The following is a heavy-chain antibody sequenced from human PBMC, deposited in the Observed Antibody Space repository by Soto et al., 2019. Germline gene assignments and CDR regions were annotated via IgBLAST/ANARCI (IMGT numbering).Heavy chain of an antibody. D-gene: IGHD1-26*01. CDR2: INQDGSAK. CDR3: ATSAGAPGIY. CDR1: GFTFSNFW. J-gene: IGHJ4*02. Sequence: EVQLVESGGGLVQPGGSLRLSCVASGFTFSNFWLSWARQAPGKGLEWVANINQDGSAKYYVPSVRGRFTISRDNAKNSLYLKMTSRRAEDGAVYYCATSAGAPGIYGGQEPLVTVS. V-gene: IGHV3-7*01.